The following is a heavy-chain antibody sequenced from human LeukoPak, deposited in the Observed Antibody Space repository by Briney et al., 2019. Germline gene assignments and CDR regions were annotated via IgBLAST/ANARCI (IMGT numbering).Heavy chain of an antibody. V-gene: IGHV4-31*03. Sequence: SETLSLTCTVSGGSISSGGYYWSWIRQHPGKGLEWIGYIYYSGSTYYNPSLKSRVTISVDTSKNQFSLKLSSVTAADTAVYYCARRGYYYGPSALDVWGQGTTVTVSS. D-gene: IGHD3-10*01. J-gene: IGHJ6*02. CDR2: IYYSGST. CDR1: GGSISSGGYY. CDR3: ARRGYYYGPSALDV.